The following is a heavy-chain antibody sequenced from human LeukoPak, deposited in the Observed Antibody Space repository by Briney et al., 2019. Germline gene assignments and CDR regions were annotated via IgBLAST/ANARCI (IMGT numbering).Heavy chain of an antibody. Sequence: SQTLSLTCTVSGGSITNLNYYWTWIRQPAGKRMEWIGRIYTSGGTNYNPSLKSRVTMSVDKSKNQISLNLASLTAADTALYYCAGRGSSSGTFDIWGPGTFVTVSS. CDR2: IYTSGGT. CDR3: AGRGSSSGTFDI. J-gene: IGHJ3*02. V-gene: IGHV4-61*02. D-gene: IGHD2-2*01. CDR1: GGSITNLNYY.